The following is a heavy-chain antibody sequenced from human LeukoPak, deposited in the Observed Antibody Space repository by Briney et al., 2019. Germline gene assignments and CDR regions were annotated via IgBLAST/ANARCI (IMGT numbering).Heavy chain of an antibody. CDR3: AKGASALWFGESSYYFDS. Sequence: PGGSLRLSCAASGFTFSSYGMIWVRQAPGKGLEWVSGISGSGGSTYYADSVKGRFTISRDNFKNTLYLQMNSLRAEDTAVYYCAKGASALWFGESSYYFDSWGQGTLVTVSS. CDR1: GFTFSSYG. J-gene: IGHJ4*02. D-gene: IGHD3-10*01. V-gene: IGHV3-23*01. CDR2: ISGSGGST.